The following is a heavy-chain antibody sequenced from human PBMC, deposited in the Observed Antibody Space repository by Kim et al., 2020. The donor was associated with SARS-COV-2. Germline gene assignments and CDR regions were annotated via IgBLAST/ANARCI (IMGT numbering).Heavy chain of an antibody. CDR1: GFTFDDYA. V-gene: IGHV3-9*01. D-gene: IGHD6-19*01. Sequence: GGSLRLSCAASGFTFDDYAMHWVRQAPGKGLEWVSGISWNSGSIGYADSVKGRFTISRDNAKNSLYLQMNSLRAEDTALYYCAKGKAVAGFDYWGQGTLVTVSS. CDR2: ISWNSGSI. CDR3: AKGKAVAGFDY. J-gene: IGHJ4*02.